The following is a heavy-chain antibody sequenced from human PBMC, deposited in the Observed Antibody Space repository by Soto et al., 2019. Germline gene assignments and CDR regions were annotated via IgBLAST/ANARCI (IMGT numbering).Heavy chain of an antibody. J-gene: IGHJ6*02. D-gene: IGHD2-15*01. V-gene: IGHV5-10-1*01. Sequence: GESLKISCKSSGYTLATYWITWVRQMPGKGLEWMGRIDPSDSYINYSPSFQGRVTISADKSLNTAYLQWSSLEASDTAMYYCARLGDCSGGSCFSRHYYHGMDVWGPGTTVTASS. CDR3: ARLGDCSGGSCFSRHYYHGMDV. CDR1: GYTLATYW. CDR2: IDPSDSYI.